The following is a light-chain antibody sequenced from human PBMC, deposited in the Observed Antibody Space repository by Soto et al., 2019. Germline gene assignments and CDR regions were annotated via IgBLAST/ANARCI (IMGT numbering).Light chain of an antibody. CDR3: QQYNSYST. V-gene: IGKV1-5*01. CDR2: DAS. CDR1: QTSNRW. Sequence: QRTQSTSTLSGSVWYRVTFAGRASQTSNRWCACYQQKPGKAPRLLIYDASRLEGAVPSRCSGSGSGTEFTLTSSSLHPDDVATYYCQQYNSYSTFGQGTKAAI. J-gene: IGKJ1*01.